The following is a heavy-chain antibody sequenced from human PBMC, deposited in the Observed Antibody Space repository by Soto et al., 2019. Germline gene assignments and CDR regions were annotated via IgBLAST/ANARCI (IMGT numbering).Heavy chain of an antibody. V-gene: IGHV1-69*09. CDR3: AREAGYSYGYVFDY. J-gene: IGHJ4*02. CDR2: IIPVLGVG. D-gene: IGHD5-18*01. CDR1: GGTFGNHA. Sequence: QAQLVQSGAEVKKPGSSVKVSCTASGGTFGNHAISWVRQAPGQGLEWMGGIIPVLGVGDNAQKFQGRVTITADTSTNTAYMELSSLRSEDMAHYYCAREAGYSYGYVFDYWGQGTLVIVSS.